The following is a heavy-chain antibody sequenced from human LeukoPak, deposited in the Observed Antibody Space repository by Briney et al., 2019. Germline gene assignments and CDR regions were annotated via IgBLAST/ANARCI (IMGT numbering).Heavy chain of an antibody. D-gene: IGHD2-21*01. CDR2: IKQDGSET. CDR1: GFTLSNYW. CDR3: ARDLWGAYRVDYFDY. J-gene: IGHJ4*02. V-gene: IGHV3-7*01. Sequence: GGSLRLSCAASGFTLSNYWMSWVRRAPGKGLEWVANIKQDGSETYYVDSVRGRFTISRDNAKKSLYLQMNSLRAEDTAVYYCARDLWGAYRVDYFDYWGQGTLVTVSS.